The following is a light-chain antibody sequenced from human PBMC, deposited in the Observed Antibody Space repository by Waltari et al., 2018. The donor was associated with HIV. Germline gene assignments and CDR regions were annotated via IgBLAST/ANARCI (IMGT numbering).Light chain of an antibody. CDR3: QAWDSSTGDVV. V-gene: IGLV3-1*01. CDR2: EDT. Sequence: SYEVTQPPSVSVSPGQTASITCSGDKLGDKYVCWYQQKPGQSPVLVIYEDTKRPSGIPERFAGSNSGNTATLTISGTQAMDEADYYCQAWDSSTGDVVFGGGTKLTVL. CDR1: KLGDKY. J-gene: IGLJ2*01.